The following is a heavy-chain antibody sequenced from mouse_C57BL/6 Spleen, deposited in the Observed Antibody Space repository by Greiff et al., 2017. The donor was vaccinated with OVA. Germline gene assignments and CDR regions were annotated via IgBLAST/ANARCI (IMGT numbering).Heavy chain of an antibody. CDR2: IDPSDSYT. Sequence: QVQLQQPGAELVMPGASVKLSCKASGYTFTSSWMHWVKQRPGQGLEWIGEIDPSDSYTTYNHKFKGKSTLTVDKSYSTAYMPLSILTSEEYAVYNCARGYCGGRYFDVWGTGTTVTVSS. D-gene: IGHD1-1*02. CDR1: GYTFTSSW. CDR3: ARGYCGGRYFDV. J-gene: IGHJ1*03. V-gene: IGHV1-69*01.